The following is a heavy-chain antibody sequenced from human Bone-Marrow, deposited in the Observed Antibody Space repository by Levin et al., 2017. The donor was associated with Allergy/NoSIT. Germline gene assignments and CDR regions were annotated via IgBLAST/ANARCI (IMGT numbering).Heavy chain of an antibody. CDR1: GFTFSKYG. J-gene: IGHJ5*02. V-gene: IGHV3-30*12. D-gene: IGHD4-17*01. Sequence: PGGSLRLSCAASGFTFSKYGMHWVRQAPGKGLEWMALISSAGSQRYYSDSVKGRFTISRDNSKNTLFLQMNNLRVDDTATYYCARDPDSSDYDDDDSARDWFDPWGQGTLVTVSS. CDR2: ISSAGSQR. CDR3: ARDPDSSDYDDDDSARDWFDP.